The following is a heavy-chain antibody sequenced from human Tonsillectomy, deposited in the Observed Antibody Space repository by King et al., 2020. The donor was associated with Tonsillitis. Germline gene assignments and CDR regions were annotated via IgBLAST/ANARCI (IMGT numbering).Heavy chain of an antibody. CDR3: ARRTLGYPSGWYFFDY. D-gene: IGHD6-19*01. J-gene: IGHJ4*02. CDR1: GYTFTSYW. V-gene: IGHV5-51*01. Sequence: VQLVESGAEVKKPGESLNISCKASGYTFTSYWIAWVRQMPGKGLEWMVIIYAGDSDARYSPSFQGQVTMSADKSITTAYLQWNGLKASDTAIYYCARRTLGYPSGWYFFDYWGQGTPVTVSS. CDR2: IYAGDSDA.